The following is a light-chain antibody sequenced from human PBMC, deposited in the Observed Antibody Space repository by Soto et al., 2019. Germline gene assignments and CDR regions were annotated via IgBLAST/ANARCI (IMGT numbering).Light chain of an antibody. CDR2: GES. CDR1: QSVRSN. Sequence: EIVMTQSPATLSVSPGERATLSCKASQSVRSNLAWYQQKPGQAPRLLIYGESTRATDIPARFSGSGSGTEFTLTIASLQSEDFATYYCQQYSDWPRTFGGGTKVDIK. CDR3: QQYSDWPRT. V-gene: IGKV3-15*01. J-gene: IGKJ4*01.